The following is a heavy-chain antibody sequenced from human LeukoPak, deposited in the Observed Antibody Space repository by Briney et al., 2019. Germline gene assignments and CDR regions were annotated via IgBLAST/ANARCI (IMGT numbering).Heavy chain of an antibody. J-gene: IGHJ3*02. Sequence: SETLSLTCTASGGSISSSSYYWGWIRQPPGKGLEWIGSIYYSGSTYYNPSPKSRVIISVDTSKNHFSLKLSSVTAADTAVFFCARLAAGIAVAVHPFDTWGQGTLVTVSS. CDR1: GGSISSSSYY. CDR3: ARLAAGIAVAVHPFDT. CDR2: IYYSGST. V-gene: IGHV4-39*02. D-gene: IGHD6-19*01.